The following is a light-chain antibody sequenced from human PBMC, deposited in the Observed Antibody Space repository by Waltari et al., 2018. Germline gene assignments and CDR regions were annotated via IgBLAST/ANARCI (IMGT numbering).Light chain of an antibody. CDR2: AAS. V-gene: IGKV1-6*02. CDR3: HQSHTVPHT. Sequence: AIQLTQSPSSLSASVGDKVTITCRASQGIRVDLAWYQQKPGKAPKLLIYAASALQSGVPSRFRGSGSGTDFTLTITSLQPEDFATYYCHQSHTVPHTFGQGTKLEIK. J-gene: IGKJ2*01. CDR1: QGIRVD.